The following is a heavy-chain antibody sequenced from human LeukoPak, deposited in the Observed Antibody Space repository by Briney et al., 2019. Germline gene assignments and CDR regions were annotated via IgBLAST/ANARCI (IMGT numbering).Heavy chain of an antibody. Sequence: PGGSLRLSCAASGFTFSSYAMSWVRQAPGKGLEWVAAISGSGGSTYYADSVKGRFTISRDNSKNTLYLQMNSLRAEDTAVYYCAKDPGYSGSYGFGPPTWGKKRNVNDYWGQGTLVTVSS. V-gene: IGHV3-23*01. D-gene: IGHD1-26*01. J-gene: IGHJ4*02. CDR1: GFTFSSYA. CDR2: ISGSGGST. CDR3: AKDPGYSGSYGFGPPTWGKKRNVNDY.